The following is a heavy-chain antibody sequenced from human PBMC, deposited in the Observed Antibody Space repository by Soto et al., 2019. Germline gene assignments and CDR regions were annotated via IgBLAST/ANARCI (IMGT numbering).Heavy chain of an antibody. Sequence: PSETLSLTCTVSGVSISSYYWSWIRQPPGKGLEWIGYSYYSGSTNYNPSLKSRVTISVDTSKNQFSLKLSSVTAADTAVYYCARRRDGYNFDYWGQGTLVTVSS. J-gene: IGHJ4*02. CDR2: SYYSGST. CDR3: ARRRDGYNFDY. CDR1: GVSISSYY. D-gene: IGHD5-12*01. V-gene: IGHV4-59*08.